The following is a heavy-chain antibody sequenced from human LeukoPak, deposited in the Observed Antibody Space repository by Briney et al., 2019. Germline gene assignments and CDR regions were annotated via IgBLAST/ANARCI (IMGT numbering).Heavy chain of an antibody. CDR3: ARGILVMVYATFDY. CDR1: GGSFSGHY. V-gene: IGHV4-34*01. CDR2: INHSGST. J-gene: IGHJ4*02. D-gene: IGHD2-8*02. Sequence: SETLSLTCGVYGGSFSGHYWTWIRQPPGKGLEWIGEINHSGSTNYNPSLKSRVTISVDTSKNQFSLNLNSVTAADTAVYYCARGILVMVYATFDYWRQGTLVTVCS.